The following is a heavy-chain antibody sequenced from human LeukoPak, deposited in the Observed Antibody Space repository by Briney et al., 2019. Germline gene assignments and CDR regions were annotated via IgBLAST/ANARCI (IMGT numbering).Heavy chain of an antibody. CDR2: ITTDNGKS. CDR3: ARDRGVDTTMVL. CDR1: GYSFNSFG. D-gene: IGHD4/OR15-4a*01. J-gene: IGHJ4*02. V-gene: IGHV1-18*01. Sequence: ASVKVSCKASGYSFNSFGISWVRQAPGQGLEWRGRITTDNGKSNSIQKLQGRVTMTADTSTNTAYMELRNLRSDDTAVYFCARDRGVDTTMVLWGQGTLVTVSS.